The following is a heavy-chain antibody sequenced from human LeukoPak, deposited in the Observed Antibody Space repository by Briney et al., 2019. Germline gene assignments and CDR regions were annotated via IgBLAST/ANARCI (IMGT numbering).Heavy chain of an antibody. D-gene: IGHD3-10*01. Sequence: SETLSLTCTVSGGSISSSSYYWGWIRQPPGKGLEWIGSIYYSGSTYYNPSLKSRVTISVDTAKNQFSLELSSVTAADTAVYYCARHGLLWFGELSGFDYWGQGTLVTVSS. V-gene: IGHV4-39*01. CDR1: GGSISSSSYY. J-gene: IGHJ4*02. CDR3: ARHGLLWFGELSGFDY. CDR2: IYYSGST.